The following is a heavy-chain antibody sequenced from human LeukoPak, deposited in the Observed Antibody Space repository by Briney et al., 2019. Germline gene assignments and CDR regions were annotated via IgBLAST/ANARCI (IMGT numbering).Heavy chain of an antibody. CDR1: GGSFSGYY. D-gene: IGHD1-26*01. Sequence: SETLSLTCAVYGGSFSGYYWSWIRQPPGKGLEWIGEINHSGSTNYNPSLKSRVTISVDTSKNQFSLKLSSVTAADTAVYYCARVDYQLLVGWFDPWGQGTLVTVSS. CDR3: ARVDYQLLVGWFDP. V-gene: IGHV4-34*01. J-gene: IGHJ5*02. CDR2: INHSGST.